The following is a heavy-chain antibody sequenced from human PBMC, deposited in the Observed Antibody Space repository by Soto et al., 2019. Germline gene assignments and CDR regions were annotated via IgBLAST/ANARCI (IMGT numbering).Heavy chain of an antibody. Sequence: SETLSLTCTVSGGSISSSSYYWSWIRQPPGKGLEWIGEINHSGSTNYNPSLKSRVTISVDTSKNQFSLKLSSVTAADTAVYYCARDREPLDYFDYWGQGTLVTVSS. CDR2: INHSGST. CDR1: GGSISSSSYY. V-gene: IGHV4-39*07. D-gene: IGHD1-1*01. J-gene: IGHJ4*02. CDR3: ARDREPLDYFDY.